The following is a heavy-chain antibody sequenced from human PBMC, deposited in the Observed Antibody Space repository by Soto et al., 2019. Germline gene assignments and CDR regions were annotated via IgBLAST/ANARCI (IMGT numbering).Heavy chain of an antibody. CDR1: GFTFSSYA. Sequence: EVLLLESGGGLVQPGGSLRLSCAASGFTFSSYAMTWVRQAPGKGLECVSAISAGGGSTYYADSVKGRFTISRDNSKNTLYLQMNSLRAEDTARYYCAKDVAVTGFADYWGQGTLVTVSS. CDR3: AKDVAVTGFADY. CDR2: ISAGGGST. J-gene: IGHJ4*02. D-gene: IGHD6-19*01. V-gene: IGHV3-23*01.